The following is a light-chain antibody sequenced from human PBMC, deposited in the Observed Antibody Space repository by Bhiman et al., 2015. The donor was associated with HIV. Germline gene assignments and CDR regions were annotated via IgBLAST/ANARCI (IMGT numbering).Light chain of an antibody. CDR1: SLRSYY. V-gene: IGLV3-27*01. CDR2: KDS. J-gene: IGLJ3*02. CDR3: YSAADYRNWV. Sequence: SSELTQDPAVSVALGQTVRITCQGDSLRSYYASWFQRKPGQAPVAGIYKDSERPSGIPERFSGSSSGTTVTLTISGAQVEDESDYYCYSAADYRNWVFGGGTKLTVL.